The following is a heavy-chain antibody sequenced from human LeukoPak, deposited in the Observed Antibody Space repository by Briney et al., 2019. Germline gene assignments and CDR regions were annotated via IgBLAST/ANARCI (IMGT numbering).Heavy chain of an antibody. V-gene: IGHV5-51*01. CDR1: AYSFTSYW. D-gene: IGHD6-19*01. J-gene: IGHJ4*02. CDR2: IYPGDSHT. CDR3: ARLWAVAGTDY. Sequence: GESLKISCKGSAYSFTSYWIVWVRQMPGKGLEWMGIIYPGDSHTRYSPSFQGQVTISADKSISTAYLQWSSLKASDTAMYYCARLWAVAGTDYWGQGTLVTVSS.